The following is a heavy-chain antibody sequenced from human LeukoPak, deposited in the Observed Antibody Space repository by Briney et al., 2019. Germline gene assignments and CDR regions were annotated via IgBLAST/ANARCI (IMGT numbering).Heavy chain of an antibody. CDR3: ARGQTYYYGSGSYYNVGSFDP. D-gene: IGHD3-10*01. J-gene: IGHJ5*02. CDR2: IIPIFGTA. CDR1: GGTFSSYA. Sequence: GASVKVSCKASGGTFSSYAISWARQAPGQGLEWMGGIIPIFGTANYAQKFQGRVTITADESTSTAYMELSSLRSEDTAVYYCARGQTYYYGSGSYYNVGSFDPWGQGTLVTVSS. V-gene: IGHV1-69*01.